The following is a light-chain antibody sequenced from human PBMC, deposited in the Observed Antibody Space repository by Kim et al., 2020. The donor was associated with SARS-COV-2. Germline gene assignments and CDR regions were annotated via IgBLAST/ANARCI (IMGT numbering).Light chain of an antibody. CDR1: DIGSKS. J-gene: IGLJ2*01. CDR3: QVWDSNSDHPV. CDR2: YDS. V-gene: IGLV3-21*04. Sequence: SYELTQPPSVSVAPGQTATITCGGDDIGSKSVHWHQQRPGRAPLLVMYYDSDRPSGIPERFSGSNSGNTATLSISRVEAGDEADYYCQVWDSNSDHPVFGGGTQLTVL.